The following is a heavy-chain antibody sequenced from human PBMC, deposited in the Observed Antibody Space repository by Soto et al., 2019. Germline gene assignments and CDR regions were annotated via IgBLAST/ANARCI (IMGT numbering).Heavy chain of an antibody. Sequence: ASVKVSCKASGGTFSSYAISWVRQAPGQGLEWMGGIIPIFGTANYAQKFQGRVTITADESTSTAYMELSSLRSEDTAVYYCAMVTYYYDSSGDRRDYWGQGTLVTVSS. V-gene: IGHV1-69*13. CDR2: IIPIFGTA. CDR3: AMVTYYYDSSGDRRDY. J-gene: IGHJ4*02. CDR1: GGTFSSYA. D-gene: IGHD3-22*01.